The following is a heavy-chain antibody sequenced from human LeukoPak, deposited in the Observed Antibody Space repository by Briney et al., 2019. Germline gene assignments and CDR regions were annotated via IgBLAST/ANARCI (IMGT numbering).Heavy chain of an antibody. V-gene: IGHV1-2*02. CDR1: GYTFIGYY. J-gene: IGHJ4*02. CDR2: INPNSGGT. D-gene: IGHD3-22*01. Sequence: ASGKVSCKASGYTFIGYYMHWVRQAPGQGLEWMGWINPNSGGTNYAQKFQGRVTMTRDTSISTAYMDLSRLRSDDTAVYYCARIDDSSGYYYPDDYWGQGTLVTVSS. CDR3: ARIDDSSGYYYPDDY.